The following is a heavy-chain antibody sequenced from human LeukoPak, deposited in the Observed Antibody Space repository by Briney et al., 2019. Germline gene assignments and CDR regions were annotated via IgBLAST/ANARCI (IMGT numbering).Heavy chain of an antibody. CDR1: GYTFTSYD. V-gene: IGHV1-8*03. CDR3: ARQSFSSTRRNNWFDP. J-gene: IGHJ5*02. D-gene: IGHD2-2*01. Sequence: ASVKVSCKASGYTFTSYDINWVRQATGQGLEWMGWKNPNSGNTGYAQKFQGRVTITTDESTSTAYMELSSLRSEDTAVYYCARQSFSSTRRNNWFDPWGQGTLVTVSS. CDR2: KNPNSGNT.